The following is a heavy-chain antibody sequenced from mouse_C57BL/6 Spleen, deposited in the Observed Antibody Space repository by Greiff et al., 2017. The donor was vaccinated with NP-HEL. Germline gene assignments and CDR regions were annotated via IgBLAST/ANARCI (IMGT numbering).Heavy chain of an antibody. V-gene: IGHV2-6-1*01. D-gene: IGHD1-1*01. CDR2: IWSDGST. Sequence: QVQLQQSGPGLVAPSQSLSITCTVSGFSLTSYGVHWVRQPPGKGLEWLVVIWSDGSTTYNSALKSRLSISKDNSKSQVFLKMNSLQTDDTAMYYCARQYYYGSSSSFAYWGQGTLVTVSA. CDR3: ARQYYYGSSSSFAY. J-gene: IGHJ3*01. CDR1: GFSLTSYG.